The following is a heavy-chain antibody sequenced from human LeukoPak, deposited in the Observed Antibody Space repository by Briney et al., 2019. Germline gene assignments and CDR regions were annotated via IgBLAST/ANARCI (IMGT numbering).Heavy chain of an antibody. Sequence: ASVKVSCKVSGYTLTELSMHWVRQAPGKGLEWMGGFDPEDGETIYAQKFQGRVTMTEDTSTDTAYMELSSLRSEDAAVYYCAPDRPEGAVAGTPVCWGQGTLVTVSS. V-gene: IGHV1-24*01. CDR2: FDPEDGET. D-gene: IGHD6-19*01. CDR3: APDRPEGAVAGTPVC. CDR1: GYTLTELS. J-gene: IGHJ4*02.